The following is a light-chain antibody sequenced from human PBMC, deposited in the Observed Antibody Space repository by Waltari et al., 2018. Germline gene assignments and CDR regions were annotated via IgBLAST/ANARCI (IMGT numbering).Light chain of an antibody. CDR2: EAS. V-gene: IGKV1-5*03. CDR1: ESIIRW. J-gene: IGKJ4*01. Sequence: DIQMTQSPSTLSASVGDRVTITCRASESIIRWLAWYQQKPGKAPKLLIYEASTLGRGVPSRFSGSGSGTEFTLTVSSLQPDDFATYYCQQYYTYSLTFGGGTKIKI. CDR3: QQYYTYSLT.